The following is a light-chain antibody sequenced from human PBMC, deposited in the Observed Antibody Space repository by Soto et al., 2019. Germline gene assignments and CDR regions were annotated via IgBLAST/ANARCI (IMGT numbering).Light chain of an antibody. CDR3: QQYNSWPLT. CDR1: QGVGSD. Sequence: EIVMTQSPAPLSVSPGERATLSCRASQGVGSDLAWSQQKPGQAPGLVIYDIFTRATGVQTRISGSGSGTEFTLTCSSLQSEDFAVYYWQQYNSWPLTFGGGTKVEIK. CDR2: DIF. V-gene: IGKV3D-15*01. J-gene: IGKJ4*01.